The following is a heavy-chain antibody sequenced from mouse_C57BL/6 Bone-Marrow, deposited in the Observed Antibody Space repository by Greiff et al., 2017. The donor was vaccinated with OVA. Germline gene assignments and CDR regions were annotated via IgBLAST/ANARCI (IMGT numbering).Heavy chain of an antibody. D-gene: IGHD1-1*01. CDR2: IDPENGDT. J-gene: IGHJ2*01. Sequence: VHVKQSGAELVRPGASVKLSCTASGFNIKDDYMHWVKQRPEQGLEWIGWIDPENGDTEYASKFQGKATITADTSSNTAYLQLSSLTSEDTAVFYCTTLVGYRLREYWGQGTTLTVSS. V-gene: IGHV14-4*01. CDR3: TTLVGYRLREY. CDR1: GFNIKDDY.